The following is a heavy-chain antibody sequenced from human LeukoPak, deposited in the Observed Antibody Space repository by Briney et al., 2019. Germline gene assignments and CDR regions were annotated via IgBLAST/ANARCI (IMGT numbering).Heavy chain of an antibody. CDR1: GFTFSSYA. V-gene: IGHV3-30*04. Sequence: PGRSLRLSCAASGFTFSSYAMHWVRQAPGKGLEWVAVISYDGSNKYYADSVKGRFTISRDNSKNTLYLQMNSLRAEDTAVYYCARGLRWYPDYWGQGTLVTVSS. J-gene: IGHJ4*02. CDR2: ISYDGSNK. CDR3: ARGLRWYPDY. D-gene: IGHD4-23*01.